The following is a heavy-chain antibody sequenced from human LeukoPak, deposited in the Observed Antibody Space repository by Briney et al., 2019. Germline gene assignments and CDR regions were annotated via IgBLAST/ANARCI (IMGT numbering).Heavy chain of an antibody. Sequence: SETLSLTCTVSGGSLSSDSYYWRWIRQPAGKGLEWIGRIYTSGSTNYNPSLKSRVTISVNTSKNQFSLKLSSVTAADTAVYYCARVSIAAAGTGVDYWGQGTLVTVSS. CDR1: GGSLSSDSYY. D-gene: IGHD6-13*01. V-gene: IGHV4-61*02. CDR3: ARVSIAAAGTGVDY. CDR2: IYTSGST. J-gene: IGHJ4*02.